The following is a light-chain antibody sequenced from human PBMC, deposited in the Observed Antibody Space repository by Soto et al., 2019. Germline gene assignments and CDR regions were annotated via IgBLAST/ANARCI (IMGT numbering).Light chain of an antibody. CDR3: SSYTTSYFYV. CDR1: GRDIGAYDY. V-gene: IGLV2-14*01. Sequence: QSVLTQPASVSGSPGQSITISCTGSGRDIGAYDYVSWYQQHPGKAPKLLIYGVKNRPSGVSYRFSASKSAFTASLTISGLQAEDEAHYYCSSYTTSYFYVFGPGTKLTVI. CDR2: GVK. J-gene: IGLJ1*01.